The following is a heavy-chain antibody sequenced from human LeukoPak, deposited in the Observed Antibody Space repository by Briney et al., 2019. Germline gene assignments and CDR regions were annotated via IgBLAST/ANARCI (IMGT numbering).Heavy chain of an antibody. Sequence: ASVNVSCKASGYTFTSYGISWVRQAPGQGLEWMGWISAYNGNTNYAQKLQGRVTMTTDTSTSTAYMELRSLRSDDTAVYYCAIDQDYYDSSGYYPPDAFDIWGQGTMVTVSS. CDR2: ISAYNGNT. CDR1: GYTFTSYG. V-gene: IGHV1-18*01. CDR3: AIDQDYYDSSGYYPPDAFDI. J-gene: IGHJ3*02. D-gene: IGHD3-22*01.